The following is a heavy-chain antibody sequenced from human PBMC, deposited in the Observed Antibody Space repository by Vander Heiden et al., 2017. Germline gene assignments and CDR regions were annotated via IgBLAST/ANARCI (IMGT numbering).Heavy chain of an antibody. CDR2: ISYDGSNK. CDR1: GFTFSSYG. CDR3: ARGGPLLVRYFFDY. Sequence: QVQLVESGGGVVQPGRSLRLSCAASGFTFSSYGMHWVRQAPGKGLEWVAVISYDGSNKYYADSGKGRFTISRDNSKNTLYLQMNSLRAEDTAVYYCARGGPLLVRYFFDYWGQGTLVTVSS. D-gene: IGHD3-9*01. V-gene: IGHV3-30*03. J-gene: IGHJ4*02.